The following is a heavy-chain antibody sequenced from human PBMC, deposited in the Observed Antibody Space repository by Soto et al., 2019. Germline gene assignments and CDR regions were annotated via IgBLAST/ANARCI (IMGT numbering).Heavy chain of an antibody. CDR2: ISGSGGST. Sequence: GGSLRLSCVASGFTFSSYAMSWFRQAPGKGLEWVSAISGSGGSTYYADSVKGRFTISRDNSKNTLYLQMNSLRAEDTAVYYCAKDRQSRLGGMDVWGQGTTVTVSS. CDR3: AKDRQSRLGGMDV. J-gene: IGHJ6*02. CDR1: GFTFSSYA. D-gene: IGHD3-16*01. V-gene: IGHV3-23*01.